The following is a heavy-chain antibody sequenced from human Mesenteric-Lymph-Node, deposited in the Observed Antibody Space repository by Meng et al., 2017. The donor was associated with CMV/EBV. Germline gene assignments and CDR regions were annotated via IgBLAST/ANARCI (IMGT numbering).Heavy chain of an antibody. CDR3: ARQDGGSDY. Sequence: LICSVSGGSISSDNWWSWVRQPPGEGLEWIGEIYHSGSTYYTPSLKSRVTISVDTSKNQFSLKLSSVTAADTAVYYCARQDGGSDYWGQGTLVTVSS. D-gene: IGHD4-23*01. CDR1: GGSISSDNW. J-gene: IGHJ4*02. V-gene: IGHV4-4*02. CDR2: IYHSGST.